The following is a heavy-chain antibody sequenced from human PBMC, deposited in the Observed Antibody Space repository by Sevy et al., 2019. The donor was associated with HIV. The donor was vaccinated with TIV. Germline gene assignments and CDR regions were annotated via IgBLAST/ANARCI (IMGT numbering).Heavy chain of an antibody. Sequence: SEILSLTCTVSSVSISDYYWSWIRQPPGRGLEWIGYIYSTRNIHYSPSLKSRVTISVDTSKNQFSLKLNSVTAADTAVYYCARHDCSGGSCFPPSFDYWGQGTLVTVSS. CDR1: SVSISDYY. J-gene: IGHJ4*02. D-gene: IGHD2-15*01. CDR2: IYSTRNI. CDR3: ARHDCSGGSCFPPSFDY. V-gene: IGHV4-59*13.